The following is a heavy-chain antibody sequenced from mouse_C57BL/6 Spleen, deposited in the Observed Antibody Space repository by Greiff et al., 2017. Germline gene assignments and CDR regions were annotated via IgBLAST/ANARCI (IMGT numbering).Heavy chain of an antibody. CDR2: INYDSSST. V-gene: IGHV5-16*01. J-gene: IGHJ2*01. CDR1: GFTFSDYY. CDR3: AREIYDGYSYFDY. Sequence: EVKVVESEGGLVQPGSSMKLSCTASGFTFSDYYMAWVRQVPEKGLEWVANINYDSSSTYYLDSLKSRFIISRDNAKNILYLQMSSLKSEDTATYYCAREIYDGYSYFDYWGQGTTLTVSS. D-gene: IGHD2-3*01.